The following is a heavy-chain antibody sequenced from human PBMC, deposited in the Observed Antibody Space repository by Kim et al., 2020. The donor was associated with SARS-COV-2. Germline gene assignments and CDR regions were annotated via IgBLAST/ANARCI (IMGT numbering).Heavy chain of an antibody. CDR3: ARGGGSFYGDYALGAFDI. D-gene: IGHD4-17*01. CDR1: GGSISSGGYS. V-gene: IGHV4-30-2*01. CDR2: IYHSGST. Sequence: SETLSLTCAVSGGSISSGGYSWSWIRQPPGKGLEWIGYIYHSGSTYYNPSLKSRVTISVDRSKNQFSLKLSSVTAADTAVYYCARGGGSFYGDYALGAFDIWGQGTMVTVSS. J-gene: IGHJ3*02.